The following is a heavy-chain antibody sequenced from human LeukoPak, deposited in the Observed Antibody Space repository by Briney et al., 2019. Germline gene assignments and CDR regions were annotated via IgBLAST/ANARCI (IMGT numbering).Heavy chain of an antibody. D-gene: IGHD3-10*01. CDR2: IYHSGST. CDR3: ARGTLVWFGESIDAFDI. CDR1: GGSISSGGYS. J-gene: IGHJ3*02. Sequence: PSETLSLTCAVSGGSISSGGYSWSWIRQPPGKGLEWIGYIYHSGSTYYNPSLKSRVTISVDRSKNQFSLKLSSVTAADTAVYYCARGTLVWFGESIDAFDIWGQGTMVTVSS. V-gene: IGHV4-30-2*01.